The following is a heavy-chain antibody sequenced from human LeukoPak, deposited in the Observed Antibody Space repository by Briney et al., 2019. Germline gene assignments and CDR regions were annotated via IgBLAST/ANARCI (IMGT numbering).Heavy chain of an antibody. Sequence: GSLRLSCAASGFTFSSYSMNWVRQAPGKGLEWVSSISSSSSYIYYADSVKGRFTISRDNAKNSLYLQMNSLRAEDTAVYYCAREREMLGSPGDYWGQGTLVTVSS. CDR1: GFTFSSYS. CDR3: AREREMLGSPGDY. V-gene: IGHV3-21*01. J-gene: IGHJ4*02. D-gene: IGHD5-24*01. CDR2: ISSSSSYI.